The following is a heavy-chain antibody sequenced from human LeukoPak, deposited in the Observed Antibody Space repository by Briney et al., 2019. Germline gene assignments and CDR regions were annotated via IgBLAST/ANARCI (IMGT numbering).Heavy chain of an antibody. J-gene: IGHJ4*02. CDR1: GFTFSDYY. D-gene: IGHD3-22*01. V-gene: IGHV3-11*01. Sequence: GGSLRLSCAASGFTFSDYYMSWIRQAPGKGLEWVSYISSSGSTIYYADSVKGRFTISRDNAKNSLYLQMNSLRAEDTAVYYCARGTVGNYYDSSGSDFDYWGQGTLVTVSS. CDR3: ARGTVGNYYDSSGSDFDY. CDR2: ISSSGSTI.